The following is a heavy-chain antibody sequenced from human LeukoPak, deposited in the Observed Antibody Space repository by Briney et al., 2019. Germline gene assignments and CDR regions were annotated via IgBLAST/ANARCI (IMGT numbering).Heavy chain of an antibody. CDR2: INHSGST. V-gene: IGHV4-34*01. Sequence: IGEINHSGSTNYNPSLKSRVTISVDTSKNQFSLKLSSVTAADTAVYYCASTSGYSRPLVYWGQGTLVTVSS. J-gene: IGHJ4*02. D-gene: IGHD3-22*01. CDR3: ASTSGYSRPLVY.